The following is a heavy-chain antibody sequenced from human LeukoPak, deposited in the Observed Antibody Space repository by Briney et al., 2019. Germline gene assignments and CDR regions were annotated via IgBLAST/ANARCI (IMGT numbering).Heavy chain of an antibody. V-gene: IGHV1-69*04. J-gene: IGHJ4*02. D-gene: IGHD4-17*01. CDR2: IIPILGIA. Sequence: GASVKVSCKASGGTFSSYAISWVRQAPGQGLEWMGRIIPILGIANYAQKFQGRVTITADKSTSTAYMELSSLRSEDTAVYYCARELTTVTTGGNYWGQGTLVTVSS. CDR3: ARELTTVTTGGNY. CDR1: GGTFSSYA.